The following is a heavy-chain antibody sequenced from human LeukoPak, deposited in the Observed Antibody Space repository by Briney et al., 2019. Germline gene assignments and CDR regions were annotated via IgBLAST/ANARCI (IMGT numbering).Heavy chain of an antibody. V-gene: IGHV3-11*01. D-gene: IGHD3-22*01. CDR2: ISSSGSTI. CDR1: GFTFSDYY. CDR3: AKDSYSTSGYIDY. Sequence: GGSLRLSCAASGFTFSDYYMSWIRQAPGKGLEWVSYISSSGSTIYYADSVKGRFTISRDNAKNSLYLQMNSLRAEDTALYYCAKDSYSTSGYIDYWGQGTLVTVSS. J-gene: IGHJ4*02.